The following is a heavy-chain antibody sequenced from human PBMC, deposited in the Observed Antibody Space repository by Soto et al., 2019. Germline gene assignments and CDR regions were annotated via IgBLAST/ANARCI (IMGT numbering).Heavy chain of an antibody. D-gene: IGHD6-13*01. CDR2: FSAFDNT. V-gene: IGHV3-23*01. CDR3: AKDPRAYSTNMGYYFDY. CDR1: GFTFSRQA. Sequence: EVQLLESGGGLVQPGGSLRLSCAASGFTFSRQAMGWVRQAQGKGLEWVSTFSAFDNTYYADSVKGRFIISRDISKNTLSLQMNSLRVDDTAVYYCAKDPRAYSTNMGYYFDYWGQGSLVTVSS. J-gene: IGHJ4*02.